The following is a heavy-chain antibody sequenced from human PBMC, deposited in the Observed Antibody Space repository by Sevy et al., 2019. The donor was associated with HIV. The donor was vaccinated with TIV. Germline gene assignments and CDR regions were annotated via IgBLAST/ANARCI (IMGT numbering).Heavy chain of an antibody. D-gene: IGHD2-15*01. V-gene: IGHV1-69*13. Sequence: ASVKVSCKASGGTFSSYAISWVRQAPGQGLEWMGGIIPIFGTANYAQKFQGRVTITADESTSTAYMGLSSLRSEDTAVYYCARVRLGYCSGGSCFLGYFDYWGQGTLVTVSS. CDR3: ARVRLGYCSGGSCFLGYFDY. CDR2: IIPIFGTA. J-gene: IGHJ4*02. CDR1: GGTFSSYA.